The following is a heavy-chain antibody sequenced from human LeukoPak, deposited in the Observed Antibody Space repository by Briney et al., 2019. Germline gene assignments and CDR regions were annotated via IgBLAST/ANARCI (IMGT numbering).Heavy chain of an antibody. CDR1: DGSISSGYY. Sequence: SETLSLTCTVSDGSISSGYYWGWIRQPPGKGLEWSGSVYHSWSTYYNPSLKSRVTISVDTSKNQFSLKLSSVNAADTAVYYCERGGDYIVGAFDIWGQGTMVTVSS. CDR2: VYHSWST. V-gene: IGHV4-38-2*02. D-gene: IGHD4-17*01. CDR3: ERGGDYIVGAFDI. J-gene: IGHJ3*02.